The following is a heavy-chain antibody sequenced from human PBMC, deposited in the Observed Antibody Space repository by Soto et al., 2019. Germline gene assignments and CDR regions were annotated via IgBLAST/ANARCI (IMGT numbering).Heavy chain of an antibody. CDR2: ISYDGSNT. D-gene: IGHD1-26*01. J-gene: IGHJ4*02. CDR1: GFTFSSYG. CDR3: AKEGGLSGSYYISSSYYFDY. Sequence: QVPRVESGGGVVQPGRSLRLSCAASGFTFSSYGMHWVRQAPGKGLEGVAIISYDGSNTYYADSVKGRFTISRDNSKSTLYLQMNSLRAEDTSVYYCAKEGGLSGSYYISSSYYFDYWGQGTLVTVSS. V-gene: IGHV3-30*18.